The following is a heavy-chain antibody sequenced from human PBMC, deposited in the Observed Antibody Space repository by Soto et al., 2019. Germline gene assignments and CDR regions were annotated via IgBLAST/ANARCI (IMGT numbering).Heavy chain of an antibody. V-gene: IGHV3-30*18. CDR1: GFTFSTYG. CDR3: GKDQIHAFDN. J-gene: IGHJ3*02. Sequence: QVQLVESGGGVVQPGRSLRLSCAASGFTFSTYGMHWVRQAPGKGLEWVAVISDDGSKKYYADSVKGRFTISRDNSKNMVYLQMNSLRAEDTAVYYCGKDQIHAFDNWGQGTMVTVSS. CDR2: ISDDGSKK.